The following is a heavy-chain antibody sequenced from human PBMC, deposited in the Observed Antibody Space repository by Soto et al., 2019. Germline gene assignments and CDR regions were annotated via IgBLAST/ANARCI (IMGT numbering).Heavy chain of an antibody. CDR3: ARSLPAGFCSSTSCPSPYDY. Sequence: ASVKVSCKASGGTFSSYAINWVRQAPGQGLEKMGGIIPIFGTANYAQKFQGRVTITADESTSTAYMELSSLRSEDTAVYYCARSLPAGFCSSTSCPSPYDYWGQGTLVTVSS. CDR1: GGTFSSYA. CDR2: IIPIFGTA. V-gene: IGHV1-69*13. D-gene: IGHD2-2*01. J-gene: IGHJ4*02.